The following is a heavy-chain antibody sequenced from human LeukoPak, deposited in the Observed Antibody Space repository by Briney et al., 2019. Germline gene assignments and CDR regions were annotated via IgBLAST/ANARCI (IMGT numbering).Heavy chain of an antibody. CDR1: GSSISSGDYY. D-gene: IGHD3-9*01. V-gene: IGHV4-61*08. CDR2: IYYSGST. Sequence: SETLSLTCTVSGSSISSGDYYWSWIRQPPGKGLEWIGYIYYSGSTNYNPSLKSRVTISVDTSKNQFSLKLSSVTAADTAVYYCARQQYYDILTGYYLYAFDIWGQGTMVTVSS. CDR3: ARQQYYDILTGYYLYAFDI. J-gene: IGHJ3*02.